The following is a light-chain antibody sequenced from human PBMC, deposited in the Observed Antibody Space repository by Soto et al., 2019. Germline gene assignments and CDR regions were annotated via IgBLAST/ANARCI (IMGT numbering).Light chain of an antibody. CDR3: QQYGSSPLT. CDR1: QGVTTN. V-gene: IGKV3-20*01. CDR2: GAS. J-gene: IGKJ4*01. Sequence: EIVMTQSPDTLSVSPGERATLTCRAGQGVTTNFAWYQQKPGQPPRLLIYGASSRATGIPDRFSGSGSGTDFTLTISRLEPEDFAVYYCQQYGSSPLTFGGGAIVDIK.